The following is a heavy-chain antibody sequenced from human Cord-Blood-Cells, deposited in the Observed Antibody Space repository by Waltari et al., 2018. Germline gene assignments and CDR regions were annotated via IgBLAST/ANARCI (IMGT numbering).Heavy chain of an antibody. V-gene: IGHV4-39*01. D-gene: IGHD3-22*01. CDR2: IYYSGST. CDR3: ARHEDVVIFFDY. Sequence: QLQLQESGPGLVKPSETLSLTCTVSGGSISSSSYYWGWIRQPPGKGLEWIGSIYYSGSTYYNPSLKSRVTISVDTSKNQFSLKLSSVTAADTAVYYCARHEDVVIFFDYWGQGTLVTVSS. J-gene: IGHJ4*02. CDR1: GGSISSSSYY.